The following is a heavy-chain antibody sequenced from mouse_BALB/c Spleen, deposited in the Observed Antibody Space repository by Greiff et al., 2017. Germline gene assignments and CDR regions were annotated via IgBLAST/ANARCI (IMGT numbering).Heavy chain of an antibody. CDR2: ISSGGSYT. Sequence: EVMLVESGGGLVKPGGSLKLSCAASGFTFSSYTMSWVRQTPEKRLEWVATISSGGSYTYYPDSVKGRFTISRDNAKNTLYLQMSSLKSEDTAMYYCTRHRYDEPDAMDYWGQGTSVTVSS. CDR3: TRHRYDEPDAMDY. D-gene: IGHD2-14*01. CDR1: GFTFSSYT. J-gene: IGHJ4*01. V-gene: IGHV5-6-4*01.